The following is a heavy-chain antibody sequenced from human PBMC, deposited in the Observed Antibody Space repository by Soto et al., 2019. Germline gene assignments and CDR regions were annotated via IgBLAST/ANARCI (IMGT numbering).Heavy chain of an antibody. CDR2: ISAHNGNT. D-gene: IGHD1-1*01. CDR3: ARGRYGDY. J-gene: IGHJ4*02. Sequence: QVHLVQSGAEVKKPGASVKVSCKGSGYIFTTYGITWVRQAPGQGREWMVWISAHNGNTNYAQKLQGRVTVTRDTSTSTAYMELRHLRSDDTAVYYCARGRYGDYWGQGALVTVSS. CDR1: GYIFTTYG. V-gene: IGHV1-18*01.